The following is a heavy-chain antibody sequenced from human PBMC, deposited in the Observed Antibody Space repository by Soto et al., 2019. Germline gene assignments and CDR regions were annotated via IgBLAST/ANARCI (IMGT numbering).Heavy chain of an antibody. J-gene: IGHJ6*02. CDR1: GGSFSGYY. Sequence: QVQLQQWGAGLLKPSETLSLTCAVYGGSFSGYYWSWIRQPPGKGLEWIGEINHSGSTNYNPSLKSRVTISVDTSKNQFSLKMSSVTAADTAVYYCARAYSSSWYWFRGMDVWGQGTTVTVSS. V-gene: IGHV4-34*01. D-gene: IGHD6-13*01. CDR2: INHSGST. CDR3: ARAYSSSWYWFRGMDV.